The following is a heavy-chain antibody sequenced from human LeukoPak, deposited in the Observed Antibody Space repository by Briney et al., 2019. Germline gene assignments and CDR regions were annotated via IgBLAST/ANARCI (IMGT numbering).Heavy chain of an antibody. J-gene: IGHJ4*02. Sequence: ASVKVYCKASGYTFTGYYMHWLRQAPGQGLELMGWINPNSGGTNYAQKFQGRVTMSRDTSISTAYMELSRLRSDDTAVYYCARDLPLTVTTSDYWGQGTLVTVSS. CDR1: GYTFTGYY. V-gene: IGHV1-2*02. CDR2: INPNSGGT. D-gene: IGHD4-17*01. CDR3: ARDLPLTVTTSDY.